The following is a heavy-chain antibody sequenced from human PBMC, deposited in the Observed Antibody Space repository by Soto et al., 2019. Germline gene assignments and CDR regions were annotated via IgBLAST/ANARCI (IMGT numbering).Heavy chain of an antibody. CDR1: GGSFRGYH. V-gene: IGHV4-34*01. Sequence: PSETLSLSCAVYGGSFRGYHWSWLRQPPGKGREWIGEINHSGSTNYNPSLKSRVIISLEKSKNQFSLILTSVTAADTAVYYCARGLSSSATFYHYYGMDVCGQGTTVT. J-gene: IGHJ6*02. CDR3: ARGLSSSATFYHYYGMDV. CDR2: INHSGST. D-gene: IGHD6-6*01.